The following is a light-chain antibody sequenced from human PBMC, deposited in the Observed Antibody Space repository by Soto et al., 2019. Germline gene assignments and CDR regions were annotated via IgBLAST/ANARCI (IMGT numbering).Light chain of an antibody. J-gene: IGLJ1*01. CDR2: GNS. CDR3: QSYYSSLSGYV. CDR1: SSKIGAGYD. Sequence: QSVLTQPPSVSGAPGQRVTISCTGSSSKIGAGYDVHWYQQLPGTAPKLLIYGNSNRPSGVPDRCSGSKSGTSASLAITGLQAEDDADYYCQSYYSSLSGYVFGTGTKVTVL. V-gene: IGLV1-40*01.